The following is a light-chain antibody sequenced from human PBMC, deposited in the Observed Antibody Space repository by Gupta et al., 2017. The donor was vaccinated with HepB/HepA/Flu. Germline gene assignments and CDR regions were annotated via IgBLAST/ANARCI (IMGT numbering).Light chain of an antibody. CDR1: QRLLNSDGYAF. CDR2: SVS. J-gene: IGKJ3*01. Sequence: DIMLTQSPLSLPVTLGEPASISCRSSQRLLNSDGYAFLDWYQQKPGQSPQLLIYSVSNRATGVPDRFSGSGSDTEFTLKINKVEAEDVAIYYCRQARRPPFTFGHGTKVDI. CDR3: RQARRPPFT. V-gene: IGKV2-28*01.